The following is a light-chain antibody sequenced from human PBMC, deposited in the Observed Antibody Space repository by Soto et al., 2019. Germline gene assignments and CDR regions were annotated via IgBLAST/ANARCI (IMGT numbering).Light chain of an antibody. CDR2: KAS. CDR1: QTISSW. Sequence: DIQMTQSPSTLSGSVGDRVTITCRASQTISSWLAWYQQKPGKAPTLLIYKASTLKSGVPSRFSGSGSGTEFTLTISSLLPEDFGTYYCQQCYMGWTFGQGTKVDIK. CDR3: QQCYMGWT. J-gene: IGKJ1*01. V-gene: IGKV1-5*03.